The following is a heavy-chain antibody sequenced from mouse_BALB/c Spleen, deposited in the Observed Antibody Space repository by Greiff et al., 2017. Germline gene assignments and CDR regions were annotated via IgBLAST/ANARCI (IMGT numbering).Heavy chain of an antibody. J-gene: IGHJ3*01. CDR2: ISSGGSYT. D-gene: IGHD2-4*01. CDR1: GFTFSSYG. Sequence: EVKLMESGGDLVKPGGSLKLSCAASGFTFSSYGMSWVRQTPDKRLEWVATISSGGSYTYYPDSVKGRFTISRDNAKNTLYLQMSSLKSEDTAMYYCARPGSTMITGFAYWGQGTLVTVSA. V-gene: IGHV5-6*01. CDR3: ARPGSTMITGFAY.